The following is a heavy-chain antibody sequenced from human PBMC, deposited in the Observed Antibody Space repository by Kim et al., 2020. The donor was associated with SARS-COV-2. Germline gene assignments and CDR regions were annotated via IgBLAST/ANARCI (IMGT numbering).Heavy chain of an antibody. D-gene: IGHD4-17*01. CDR2: IIPIFGTA. V-gene: IGHV1-69*13. CDR1: GGTFSSYA. Sequence: SVKVSCKASGGTFSSYAISWVRQAPGQGLEWMGGIIPIFGTANYAQKFQGRVTITADESTSTAYMELSSLRSEDTAVYYCARDPRDYGVRCGVAFDIWGQGTMVTVSS. CDR3: ARDPRDYGVRCGVAFDI. J-gene: IGHJ3*02.